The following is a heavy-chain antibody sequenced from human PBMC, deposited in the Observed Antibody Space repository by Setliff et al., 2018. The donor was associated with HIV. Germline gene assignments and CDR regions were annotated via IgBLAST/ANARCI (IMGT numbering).Heavy chain of an antibody. V-gene: IGHV4-31*02. CDR3: ARSRDARGWYFDL. CDR2: IFYTGTT. J-gene: IGHJ2*01. Sequence: SETLSLTCTVSGDSISSGLNYWTWIRQHPGKGLEWIGYIFYTGTTYNNPSLKSRVTISVDTSNNQFSLKVTSVTAADTAVYYCARSRDARGWYFDLWGRGTLVTVSS. CDR1: GDSISSGLNY. D-gene: IGHD6-6*01.